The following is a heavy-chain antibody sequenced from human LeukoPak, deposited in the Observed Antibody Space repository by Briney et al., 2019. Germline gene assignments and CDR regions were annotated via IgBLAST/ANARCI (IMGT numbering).Heavy chain of an antibody. Sequence: GGSLRLSCAASGFTFSSFSMNWVRLAPGKGLEWVSYISSSSSTIYYADSVKGRFTISRDNAKNSLYLQMNSLRAEDTAVYYCAREEGYSYGYGGFDYWGQGTLVTVSS. J-gene: IGHJ4*02. D-gene: IGHD5-18*01. CDR2: ISSSSSTI. V-gene: IGHV3-48*01. CDR1: GFTFSSFS. CDR3: AREEGYSYGYGGFDY.